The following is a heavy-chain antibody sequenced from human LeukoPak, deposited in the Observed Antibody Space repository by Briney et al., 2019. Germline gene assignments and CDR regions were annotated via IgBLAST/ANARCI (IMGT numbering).Heavy chain of an antibody. CDR2: IRYDGSNK. V-gene: IGHV3-30*02. CDR1: GFTFSSYG. CDR3: QGLRYYYGSGSYYLGGMDV. Sequence: GGSLRLSCAASGFTFSSYGMHWVRQAPGKGLERVAFIRYDGSNKYYADSVKGRFTISRDNSKNTLYLQMNSLRAEDTAVYYCQGLRYYYGSGSYYLGGMDVWGKGTTVTVSS. D-gene: IGHD3-10*01. J-gene: IGHJ6*04.